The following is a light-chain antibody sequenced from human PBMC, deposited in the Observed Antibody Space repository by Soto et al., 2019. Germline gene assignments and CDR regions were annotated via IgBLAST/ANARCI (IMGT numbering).Light chain of an antibody. CDR1: QSVLYSSNNKDS. V-gene: IGKV4-1*01. CDR3: QQYYDLLT. Sequence: DIVMTQSPRSLAVSLGERATINCRSSQSVLYSSNNKDSIAWYQQKPGQPPRLLIYWASTRESGVPDRFSGSGSGTDFTLTISSLQAEDVAVYYCQQYYDLLTFGGGTKVEIK. J-gene: IGKJ4*01. CDR2: WAS.